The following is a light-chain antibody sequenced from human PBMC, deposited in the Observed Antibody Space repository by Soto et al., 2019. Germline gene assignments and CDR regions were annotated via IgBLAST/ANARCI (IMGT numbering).Light chain of an antibody. CDR3: QQYTGPPTT. J-gene: IGKJ5*01. Sequence: EIILTQSPDTLSLSTGERATLSCRASHTVSSNYLAWCQQRPGQAPRLLIYGASTRAAGIPDRFSGSGSGTDFTLTITRLEPEDSAVYFCQQYTGPPTTFGQGTRLQI. V-gene: IGKV3-20*01. CDR2: GAS. CDR1: HTVSSNY.